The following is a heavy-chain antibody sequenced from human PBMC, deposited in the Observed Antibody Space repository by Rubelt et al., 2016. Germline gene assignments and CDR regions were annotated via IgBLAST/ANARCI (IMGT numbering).Heavy chain of an antibody. V-gene: IGHV4-30-4*08. J-gene: IGHJ4*02. D-gene: IGHD3-16*01. Sequence: QVQLQESGPGLVKPSQTLSLTCTVSGGSISSGDYYWSWIRQHPGKGLAWIGYIYYSGSTYYNPSLKSRVTISGDAAKNRLALKLMSVTGAETAVYYWARQAGGAFDYWGQGTLVTVSS. CDR2: IYYSGST. CDR1: GGSISSGDYY. CDR3: ARQAGGAFDY.